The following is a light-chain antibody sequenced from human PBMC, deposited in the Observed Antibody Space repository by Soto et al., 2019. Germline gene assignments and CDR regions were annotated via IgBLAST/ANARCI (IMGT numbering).Light chain of an antibody. Sequence: EVVMMQSPATLSVSPGERATLSCRASQTVTSKLAWYQQKPGQAPRLLIYGASTGATGIPARFSGSGSGTDFTLTISSLQSGDFAVYYCQQYNDWPLTFGQGTRVDFK. CDR3: QQYNDWPLT. J-gene: IGKJ1*01. CDR2: GAS. V-gene: IGKV3-15*01. CDR1: QTVTSK.